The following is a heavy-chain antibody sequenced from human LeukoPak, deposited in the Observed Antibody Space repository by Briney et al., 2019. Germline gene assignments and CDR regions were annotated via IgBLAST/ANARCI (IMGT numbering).Heavy chain of an antibody. D-gene: IGHD1-1*01. V-gene: IGHV3-74*01. CDR3: AVERRSAFDI. J-gene: IGHJ3*02. CDR2: INSDGSST. Sequence: GGSLRLSCAASGFTFSSYWMHWVRQAPAPGLVWVSRINSDGSSTSYADSVKGRFTISRDNAKNTLYLQMNGQRAEDTAVYYCAVERRSAFDIWGQGTMVTVSS. CDR1: GFTFSSYW.